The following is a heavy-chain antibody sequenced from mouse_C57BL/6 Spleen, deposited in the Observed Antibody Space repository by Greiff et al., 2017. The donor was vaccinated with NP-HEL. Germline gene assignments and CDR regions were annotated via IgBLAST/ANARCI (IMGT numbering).Heavy chain of an antibody. Sequence: VQLKQSGAELVRPGASVKLSCTASGFNIKDYYMHWVKQRPEQGLEWIGRIDPEDGDTEYAPKFQGKATMTADTSSNTAYLQLSSLTSEDTAVYYCTTPPYGYLFAYWGQGTLVTVSA. J-gene: IGHJ3*01. CDR2: IDPEDGDT. V-gene: IGHV14-1*01. CDR3: TTPPYGYLFAY. D-gene: IGHD2-2*01. CDR1: GFNIKDYY.